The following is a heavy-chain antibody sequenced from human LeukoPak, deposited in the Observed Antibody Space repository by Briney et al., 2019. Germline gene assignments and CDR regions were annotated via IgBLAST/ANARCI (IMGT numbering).Heavy chain of an antibody. CDR2: ITSSSSYI. V-gene: IGHV3-21*04. Sequence: GGSLRLSCAASGFTFSSYTMNWVRQAPGKGLEWVSSITSSSSYIYYADSLKGRFTISRDNSKNTLYLQMNSLRAEDTAIYYCAKDRAGAFDWGQGTMVTVSS. D-gene: IGHD3-9*01. J-gene: IGHJ3*01. CDR1: GFTFSSYT. CDR3: AKDRAGAFD.